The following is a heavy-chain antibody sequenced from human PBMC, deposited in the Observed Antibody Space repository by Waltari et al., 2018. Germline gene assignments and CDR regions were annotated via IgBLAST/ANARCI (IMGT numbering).Heavy chain of an antibody. D-gene: IGHD4-17*01. V-gene: IGHV3-74*01. CDR2: RNGDGRST. J-gene: IGHJ2*01. CDR1: GFTYSMYW. Sequence: EVQLVESGGGLVKPGGSLRLSCAASGFTYSMYWMHWVRQAPGKGLGWVSRRNGDGRSTSYADSVKRRFTISKDNAKNTVYLQMNSLGAEDTAIYYCARGARRTTVTTGWWYFDLWGRGTLVTVSS. CDR3: ARGARRTTVTTGWWYFDL.